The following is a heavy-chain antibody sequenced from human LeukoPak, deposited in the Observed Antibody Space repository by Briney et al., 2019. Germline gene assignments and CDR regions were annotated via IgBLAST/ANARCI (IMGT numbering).Heavy chain of an antibody. Sequence: GGSLRLSCAASGFTFSSYGMSWVRQAPGKGLEWVSYISSSGTNIYYADSVKGRFTISRDNAKNSLYLQMNSLRSEDTAVYYCARDNSVGDVAWWFDPWGQGTLVTVSS. CDR1: GFTFSSYG. J-gene: IGHJ5*02. CDR3: ARDNSVGDVAWWFDP. V-gene: IGHV3-48*04. CDR2: ISSSGTNI. D-gene: IGHD1-26*01.